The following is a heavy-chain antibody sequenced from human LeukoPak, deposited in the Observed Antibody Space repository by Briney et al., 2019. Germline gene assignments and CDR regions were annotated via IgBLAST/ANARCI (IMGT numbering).Heavy chain of an antibody. CDR3: ARDSALDCGGDCSSNDY. Sequence: GSLRLSCAASGFTFSSYSMNWVRQAPGKGLEWIGSIYYSGSTYYNPSLKSRVTISVDTSKNQFSLKLSSVTAADTAVYYCARDSALDCGGDCSSNDYWGQGTLVTVSS. CDR2: IYYSGST. D-gene: IGHD2-21*02. V-gene: IGHV4-39*07. CDR1: GFTFSSYS. J-gene: IGHJ4*02.